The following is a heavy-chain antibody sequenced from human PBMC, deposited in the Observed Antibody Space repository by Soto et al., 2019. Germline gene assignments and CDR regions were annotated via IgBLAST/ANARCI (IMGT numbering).Heavy chain of an antibody. CDR1: GFTFDDYA. J-gene: IGHJ5*02. Sequence: GGSLRLSCAASGFTFDDYAMHWVRQAPGKGLEWVSGISWNSGIIAYADSVKGRFTISRDNAKNSLYLQMNSLRTEDTALYYCAKDISARFGGWFDPWGQGTLVTVSS. CDR2: ISWNSGII. D-gene: IGHD3-10*01. V-gene: IGHV3-9*01. CDR3: AKDISARFGGWFDP.